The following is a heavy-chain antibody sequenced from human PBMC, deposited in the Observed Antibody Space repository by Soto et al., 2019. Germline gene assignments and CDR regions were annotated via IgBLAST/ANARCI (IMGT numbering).Heavy chain of an antibody. J-gene: IGHJ6*02. CDR2: INPSGGST. D-gene: IGHD3-16*01. CDR1: GYTFTNYY. Sequence: ASVKVSCKASGYTFTNYYIHWVRQAPGQGLEWMGIINPSGGSTSYAQKFRGRVTMTRDTSTSTVNMELSSLRSEDTAVYYCARRPNYYDGYTYHRVYSTDVRGQGTTLTVSS. V-gene: IGHV1-46*01. CDR3: ARRPNYYDGYTYHRVYSTDV.